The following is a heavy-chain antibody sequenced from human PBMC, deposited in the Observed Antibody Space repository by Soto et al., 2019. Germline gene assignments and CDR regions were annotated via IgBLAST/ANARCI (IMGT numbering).Heavy chain of an antibody. D-gene: IGHD3-9*01. V-gene: IGHV1-69*02. CDR1: GGTFSSYT. Sequence: QVQLVQSGAEVKKPGSSVKVSCKASGGTFSSYTISWVRQAPGQGLEWMGRIIPILGIANYAQKFQGRVTITAVKSTSTAYMELSSLRSEDTAVYYCARNQDYDILTGHYTMGYWGQGTLVTVSS. J-gene: IGHJ4*02. CDR3: ARNQDYDILTGHYTMGY. CDR2: IIPILGIA.